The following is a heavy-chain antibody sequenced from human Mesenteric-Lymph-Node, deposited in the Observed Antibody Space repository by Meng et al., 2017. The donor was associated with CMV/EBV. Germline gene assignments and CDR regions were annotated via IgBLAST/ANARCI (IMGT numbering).Heavy chain of an antibody. CDR2: ISSSSSYI. CDR1: GFTFSSYS. D-gene: IGHD2-2*01. Sequence: GGSLRLSCAASGFTFSSYSMNWVRQAPGKGLEWVSPISSSSSYIYYADSVKGRFTISRDNAKNSLYLQMNSLRAEDTAVYYCARGEDIVVVPAAGARPYYYYGMDVWGQGTTVTVSS. CDR3: ARGEDIVVVPAAGARPYYYYGMDV. V-gene: IGHV3-21*01. J-gene: IGHJ6*02.